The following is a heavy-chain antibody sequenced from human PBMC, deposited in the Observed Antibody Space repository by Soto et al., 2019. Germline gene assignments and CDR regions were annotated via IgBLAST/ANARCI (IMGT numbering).Heavy chain of an antibody. CDR3: ASVVAASHFYYYYMDV. CDR2: ISGSGSTI. CDR1: GFTFSDYY. V-gene: IGHV3-11*01. D-gene: IGHD2-15*01. Sequence: QVQLVESGGGLVKPGGSLRLSCAASGFTFSDYYMSWIRQAPGKGLEWVSYISGSGSTIYYAHSVKGRFTFSRDNAKNSLHLQMNSLRAEDTAVYYCASVVAASHFYYYYMDVWGKGTTVTVSS. J-gene: IGHJ6*03.